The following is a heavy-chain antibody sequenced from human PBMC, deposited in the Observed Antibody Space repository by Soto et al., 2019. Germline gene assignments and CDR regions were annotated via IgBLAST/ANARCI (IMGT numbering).Heavy chain of an antibody. Sequence: GGSLRLSCAVSGFTFSNFRMIWARQAPGKGLEWVSDISSGSRKIYYADSVKGRFTISRDNAKNSLFLQMNSLRDEDTAVYYCARDPGYYDSSGNYYSYGMDFWGQGTAVTVSS. CDR2: ISSGSRKI. CDR1: GFTFSNFR. J-gene: IGHJ6*02. CDR3: ARDPGYYDSSGNYYSYGMDF. D-gene: IGHD3-22*01. V-gene: IGHV3-48*02.